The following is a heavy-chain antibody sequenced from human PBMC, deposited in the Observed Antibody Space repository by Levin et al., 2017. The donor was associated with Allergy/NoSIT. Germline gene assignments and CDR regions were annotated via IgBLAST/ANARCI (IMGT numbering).Heavy chain of an antibody. Sequence: SGPTLVKPTQTLTLTCTFSGFSLSTSGVGVGWIRQPPGKALEWLALIYWDDDKRYSPSLKSRLTITKDTSKNQVVRTMTNMDPVDAATYYCADSSEPPSTAMAYFDYWGQGTLVPVSS. J-gene: IGHJ4*02. CDR2: IYWDDDK. CDR3: ADSSEPPSTAMAYFDY. CDR1: GFSLSTSGVG. D-gene: IGHD5-18*01. V-gene: IGHV2-5*02.